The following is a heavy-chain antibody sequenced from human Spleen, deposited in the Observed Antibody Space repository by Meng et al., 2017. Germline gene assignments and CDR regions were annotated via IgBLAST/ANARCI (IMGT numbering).Heavy chain of an antibody. D-gene: IGHD2-15*01. Sequence: SETLSLTCTVSGGSISSYYWSWIRQPPGKGLEWIGYIYYSGSTNYNPSLKSRVTISVDTSKNQFSLKLSSVTAEDTAVYYCARDYCSGASCYDYWGQGTLVTVSS. CDR2: IYYSGST. CDR1: GGSISSYY. V-gene: IGHV4-59*01. CDR3: ARDYCSGASCYDY. J-gene: IGHJ4*02.